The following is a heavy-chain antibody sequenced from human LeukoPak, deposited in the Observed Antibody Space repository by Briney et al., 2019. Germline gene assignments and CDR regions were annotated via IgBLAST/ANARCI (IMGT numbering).Heavy chain of an antibody. V-gene: IGHV1-2*02. J-gene: IGHJ3*02. D-gene: IGHD2-2*01. CDR2: INPNSGGT. CDR3: ARRYCSSTSCYGNAFDI. Sequence: GASVKVSCKASGYTFTDYYMHWVRQAPGQGLEWMGWINPNSGGTTSAQNFQGRVTMTRDTSISTAYMELSRLRSDDTAVYYCARRYCSSTSCYGNAFDIWGQGTMVTVSS. CDR1: GYTFTDYY.